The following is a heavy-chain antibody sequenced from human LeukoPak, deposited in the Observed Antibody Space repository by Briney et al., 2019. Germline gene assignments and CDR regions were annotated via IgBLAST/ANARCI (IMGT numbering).Heavy chain of an antibody. J-gene: IGHJ4*02. CDR2: IYSGGST. CDR1: GFTVSSNY. V-gene: IGHV3-53*01. D-gene: IGHD3-10*01. Sequence: GGSLRLSCAASGFTVSSNYMSWVRQAPGKGLEWVSVIYSGGSTYYADSVKGRFTISRDNSKNTLYLQMNSLRAEDTAVYYCARAYGSGSYYSYDYWGQGTLVTVSS. CDR3: ARAYGSGSYYSYDY.